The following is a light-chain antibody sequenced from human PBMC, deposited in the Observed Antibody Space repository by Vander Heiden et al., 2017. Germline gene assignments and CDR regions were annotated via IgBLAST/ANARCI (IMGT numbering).Light chain of an antibody. CDR2: DAS. V-gene: IGKV1-33*01. CDR3: QQYSHLIT. J-gene: IGKJ5*01. Sequence: SQITQSPSSISASVGDRVTITSHPRQDISNYVSWHQQRPEKAPKLLIYDASNLETGVPSRFSGTGSGTDFTFTSSSLQPEDIGTYYFQQYSHLITFGQGTRLDIK. CDR1: QDISNY.